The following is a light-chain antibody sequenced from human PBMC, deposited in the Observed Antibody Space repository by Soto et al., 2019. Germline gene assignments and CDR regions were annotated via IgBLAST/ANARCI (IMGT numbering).Light chain of an antibody. CDR3: QQYGSSLIT. Sequence: PGERATLSCRASQSVSSSYLAWYQQKPGQAPRLLIYGASTRATGIPDRFSASGSGTDFTLTISGLEPEDFAVYYCQQYGSSLITFGQGTRLEIK. CDR2: GAS. V-gene: IGKV3-20*01. CDR1: QSVSSSY. J-gene: IGKJ5*01.